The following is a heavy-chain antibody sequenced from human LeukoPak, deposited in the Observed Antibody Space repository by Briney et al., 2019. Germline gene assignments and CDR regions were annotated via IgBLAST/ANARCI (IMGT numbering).Heavy chain of an antibody. CDR3: ARGFLDY. CDR2: IYHSGST. Sequence: SETLSLTCTVSGYSISSGYYWGWIRQPPGKGLEWIGSIYHSGSTYYNPSLKSRVTISVDTSKNQFSLKLSSVTAAVTAVYYCARGFLDYWGQGTLVTVSS. J-gene: IGHJ4*02. D-gene: IGHD3-3*01. V-gene: IGHV4-38-2*02. CDR1: GYSISSGYY.